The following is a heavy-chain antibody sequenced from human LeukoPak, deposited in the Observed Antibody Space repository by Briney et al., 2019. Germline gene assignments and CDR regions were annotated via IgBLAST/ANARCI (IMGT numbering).Heavy chain of an antibody. J-gene: IGHJ4*02. V-gene: IGHV4-59*08. CDR2: IYYSGST. CDR3: AGAAVVTTPVALDY. CDR1: GGSISSYY. Sequence: SETLSLTCTVSGGSISSYYWSWIRQPPGKGLEWIGYIYYSGSTNYNPSLKSRVTISVDTSKNQFSLKLSSVTAADTAVYYCAGAAVVTTPVALDYWGQGTLVTVSS. D-gene: IGHD2-21*02.